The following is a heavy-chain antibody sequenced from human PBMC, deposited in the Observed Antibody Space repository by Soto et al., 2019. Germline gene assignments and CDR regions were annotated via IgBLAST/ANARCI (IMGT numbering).Heavy chain of an antibody. CDR1: GCSISSGGYY. J-gene: IGHJ4*02. CDR2: IYYSGST. CDR3: ARGDDYGDYVAESY. Sequence: QVQLQESGPGLVKPSQTLSLTCTVSGCSISSGGYYWSWIRQHPGKGLEWIGYIYYSGSTYYNPSLKSRVTISVDTSKNQFSLKLSSVTAADTAVYYCARGDDYGDYVAESYWGQGTLVTVSS. D-gene: IGHD4-17*01. V-gene: IGHV4-31*03.